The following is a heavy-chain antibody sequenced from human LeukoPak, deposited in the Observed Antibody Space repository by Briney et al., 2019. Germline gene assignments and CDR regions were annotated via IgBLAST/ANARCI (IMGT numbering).Heavy chain of an antibody. CDR2: IYYSGTT. CDR3: ARGGRWQDY. D-gene: IGHD5-24*01. V-gene: IGHV4-39*07. J-gene: IGHJ4*02. CDR1: GDSISNSNYY. Sequence: KPSETLSLTCTVSGDSISNSNYYWGWIRQPPGKGLEWIGTIYYSGTTYYNPSLKSRVTISVDMSKNQFSLKLSSVTAADTAVYYCARGGRWQDYWGQGTLVTVSS.